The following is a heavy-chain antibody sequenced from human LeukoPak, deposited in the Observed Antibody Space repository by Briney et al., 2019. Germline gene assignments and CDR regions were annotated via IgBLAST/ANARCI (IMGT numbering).Heavy chain of an antibody. Sequence: GGSLRLSCAASGFTFSSYAMSWVRQAPGKGLEWVSAISGSGGSTYYADSVKGRFTISRDNSKNTLYLQMNSLRAEDTAVYYCAKATPKSIAVAGRPHAHYWGQGTLVTVSS. D-gene: IGHD6-19*01. V-gene: IGHV3-23*01. CDR1: GFTFSSYA. CDR3: AKATPKSIAVAGRPHAHY. J-gene: IGHJ4*02. CDR2: ISGSGGST.